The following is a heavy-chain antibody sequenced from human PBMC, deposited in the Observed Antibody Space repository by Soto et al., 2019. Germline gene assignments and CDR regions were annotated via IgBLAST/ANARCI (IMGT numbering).Heavy chain of an antibody. CDR1: GYTFTSYG. CDR2: ISAYNGNT. D-gene: IGHD2-15*01. J-gene: IGHJ5*02. CDR3: AVCSGGSCYDWFDP. V-gene: IGHV1-18*01. Sequence: QVQLVQSGAEVKKPGASVKVSCKASGYTFTSYGISWVRQAPGQGLEWMGWISAYNGNTNYAQKLQGRVTMTTDTSKSTDDMELRSLRSDDTAVYYCAVCSGGSCYDWFDPWGQGTLVTVSS.